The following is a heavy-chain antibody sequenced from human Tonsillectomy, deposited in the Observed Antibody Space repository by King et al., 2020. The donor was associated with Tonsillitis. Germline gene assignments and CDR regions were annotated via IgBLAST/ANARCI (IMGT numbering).Heavy chain of an antibody. Sequence: VQLVESGGGLVPPGGSLRLSCAASGFTFSSYAMSWVRQAPGKGLEWVSGISVSGGSKFYADSVKGRFTVSRDNSKNTLYLQMNSLRAEDTAIYYCARERGSSGYSFDYWGQGTLVTVSS. D-gene: IGHD3-22*01. CDR1: GFTFSSYA. J-gene: IGHJ4*02. CDR2: ISVSGGSK. CDR3: ARERGSSGYSFDY. V-gene: IGHV3-23*04.